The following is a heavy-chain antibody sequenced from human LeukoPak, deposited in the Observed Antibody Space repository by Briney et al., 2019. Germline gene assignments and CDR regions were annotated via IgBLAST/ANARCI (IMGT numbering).Heavy chain of an antibody. V-gene: IGHV3-7*01. Sequence: PGGSLRLSCAASGFTFSSYWMSWVRQAPGKGLEWVANIKQDGSEKYYVDSVKGRFTISRDNAKNSLYLQMNSLRAEDTAVYYCARAETENSDDAFDIWGQGTMVTVSS. CDR2: IKQDGSEK. CDR3: ARAETENSDDAFDI. D-gene: IGHD1-14*01. CDR1: GFTFSSYW. J-gene: IGHJ3*02.